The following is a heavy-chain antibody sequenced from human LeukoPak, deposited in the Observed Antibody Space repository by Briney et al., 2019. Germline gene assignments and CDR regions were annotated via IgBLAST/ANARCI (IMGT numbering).Heavy chain of an antibody. CDR1: GYTFTSYG. J-gene: IGHJ4*02. Sequence: APVKVSCKASGYTFTSYGISWVRQAPGQGLEWMGWISAYNGNTNYAQKFQGRVTMTRDTSISTAYMELSRLRSDDTAVYYCATQGGYCSSTSCYSDYWGQGTLVTVSS. V-gene: IGHV1-18*01. CDR3: ATQGGYCSSTSCYSDY. CDR2: ISAYNGNT. D-gene: IGHD2-2*01.